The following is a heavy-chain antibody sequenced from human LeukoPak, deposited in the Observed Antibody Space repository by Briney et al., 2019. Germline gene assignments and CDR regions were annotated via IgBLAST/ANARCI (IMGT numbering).Heavy chain of an antibody. CDR2: INHSGST. J-gene: IGHJ3*02. CDR1: DGSFSGYY. D-gene: IGHD3-16*02. Sequence: KSSETLSLTCAVYDGSFSGYYWSWIRQPPGKGLEWIGEINHSGSTNYNPSLKSRVTISVDKSKNQFSLKLSSVTAADTAVYYCARSLKDVWGSYRYDDAFDIWGQGTMVTVSS. V-gene: IGHV4-34*01. CDR3: ARSLKDVWGSYRYDDAFDI.